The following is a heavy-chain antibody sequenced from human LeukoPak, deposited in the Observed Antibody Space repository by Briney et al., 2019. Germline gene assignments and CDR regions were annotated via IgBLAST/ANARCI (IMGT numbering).Heavy chain of an antibody. Sequence: PGGSLRLSCAASGFTLSSYAMSWVRQAPGKGLEWVSAISGSGGSTYYADSVKGRFTISRDNSKNTLYLQMNSLRAEDTAVYYCAKRRYCSSTSCSGFDYWGQETLVTVSS. CDR3: AKRRYCSSTSCSGFDY. CDR1: GFTLSSYA. D-gene: IGHD2-2*01. CDR2: ISGSGGST. V-gene: IGHV3-23*01. J-gene: IGHJ4*02.